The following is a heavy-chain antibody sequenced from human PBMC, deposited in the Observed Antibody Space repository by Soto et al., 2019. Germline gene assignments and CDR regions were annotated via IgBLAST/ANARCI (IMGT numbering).Heavy chain of an antibody. D-gene: IGHD1-20*01. CDR2: ITSGSSYI. V-gene: IGHV3-21*01. Sequence: EVQLVESGGGLVKPGGSLRLSCAASGFTFSGYSMNWVRQAPGKGLEWVSSITSGSSYIYYADSVKGRFTISRDNAKNSLSLQMSSLRAEDTAVYYCARSRHDNWIDAAFDFWGHGTMVTVSS. J-gene: IGHJ3*01. CDR3: ARSRHDNWIDAAFDF. CDR1: GFTFSGYS.